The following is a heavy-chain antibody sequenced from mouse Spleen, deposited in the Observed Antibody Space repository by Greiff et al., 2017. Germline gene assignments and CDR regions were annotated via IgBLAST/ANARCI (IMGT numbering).Heavy chain of an antibody. Sequence: VQLQQSGPVLVKPGASVKMSCKASGYTFTDYYMNWVKQSHGKSLEWIGVINPYNGGTSYNQKFKGKATLTVDKSSSTAYMELNSLTSEDSAVYYCAREGTARATGYYFDYWGQGTTLTVSS. CDR2: INPYNGGT. J-gene: IGHJ2*01. V-gene: IGHV1-19*01. CDR3: AREGTARATGYYFDY. D-gene: IGHD3-2*01. CDR1: GYTFTDYY.